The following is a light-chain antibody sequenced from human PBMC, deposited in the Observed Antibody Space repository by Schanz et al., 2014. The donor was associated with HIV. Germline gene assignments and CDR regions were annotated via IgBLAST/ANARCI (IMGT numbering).Light chain of an antibody. CDR2: DVS. Sequence: QSALTQPASVSGSPGQSITISCTGTSSDVGGYNYVSWYQQHPGKAPKLMIYDVSKRPSGVPDRFSGSKSGNTASLTISGLQAEDEADYYCNSYVGNSVWVFGGGTKLTV. CDR3: NSYVGNSVWV. CDR1: SSDVGGYNY. V-gene: IGLV2-14*01. J-gene: IGLJ3*02.